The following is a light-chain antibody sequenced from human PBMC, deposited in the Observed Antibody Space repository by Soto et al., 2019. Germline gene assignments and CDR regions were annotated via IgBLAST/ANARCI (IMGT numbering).Light chain of an antibody. CDR1: QSISSW. CDR3: QQYNSYSWT. CDR2: DAS. V-gene: IGKV1-5*01. J-gene: IGKJ1*01. Sequence: DIQLGHSRSPRSPSVGCLVTLTCRASQSISSWLAWYQQKPGKAPKLLIYDASSLESGVPSRFSGSGSGTEFTLTISSLQPDDFATYYCQQYNSYSWTFGQGTKVDIK.